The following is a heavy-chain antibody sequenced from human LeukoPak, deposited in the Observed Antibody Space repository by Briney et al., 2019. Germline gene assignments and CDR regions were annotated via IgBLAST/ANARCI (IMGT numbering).Heavy chain of an antibody. CDR3: ARSRHQREFDP. Sequence: PGGSLRLSCAASGFTVSSNYMSWVRQAPGKGLEWGSVIYSGGSTYYADSVKGRFTISRDNSKNTLYLQMSSLRAEDTAVYYCARSRHQREFDPWGQGTLVTVSS. CDR2: IYSGGST. J-gene: IGHJ5*02. V-gene: IGHV3-66*01. CDR1: GFTVSSNY.